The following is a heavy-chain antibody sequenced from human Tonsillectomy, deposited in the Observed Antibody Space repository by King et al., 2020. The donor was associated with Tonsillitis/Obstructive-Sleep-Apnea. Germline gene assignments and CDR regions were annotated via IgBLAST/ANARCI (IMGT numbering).Heavy chain of an antibody. Sequence: QLVQSGGGLVQPGRSLRLSCAASGFTFDDYDMHWVRQAPGKGLEWVSSISWNSGSIGYSDSVKGRFTISRANAKNSLYVQMNSLRAEDTALYFCVKARAVAGTAQDWYFDLWGRGTLVTVSS. J-gene: IGHJ2*01. CDR2: ISWNSGSI. CDR1: GFTFDDYD. D-gene: IGHD6-19*01. CDR3: VKARAVAGTAQDWYFDL. V-gene: IGHV3-9*01.